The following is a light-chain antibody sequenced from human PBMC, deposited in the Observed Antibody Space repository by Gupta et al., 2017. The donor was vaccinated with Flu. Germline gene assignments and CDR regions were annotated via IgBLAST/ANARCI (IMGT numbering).Light chain of an antibody. CDR3: QQEDNRAPRFT. V-gene: IGKV1-33*01. J-gene: IGKJ3*01. CDR1: QDMRHF. Sequence: LSESVGDRGTMTCQERQDMRHFLNWYKQKPGKARKVLIDDESNAEPVGKSRCSGSRHETDCTISIRSQQQDDVATYYCQQEDNRAPRFTFGPGTKVDI. CDR2: DES.